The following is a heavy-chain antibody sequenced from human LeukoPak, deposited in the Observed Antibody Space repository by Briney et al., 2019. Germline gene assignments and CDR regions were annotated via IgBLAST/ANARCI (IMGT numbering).Heavy chain of an antibody. Sequence: GGSLRLSCAASGFTFNIYAMSWVRLAPGKGLQWVASMCGSAGCTYYADSVKGRFTISRDNSKNTLYLQMNSLRAEDTAIYYCARDRPNYHESSGHYYQRDGDHWGQGTLVTVSS. J-gene: IGHJ5*02. D-gene: IGHD3-22*01. V-gene: IGHV3-23*01. CDR2: MCGSAGCT. CDR3: ARDRPNYHESSGHYYQRDGDH. CDR1: GFTFNIYA.